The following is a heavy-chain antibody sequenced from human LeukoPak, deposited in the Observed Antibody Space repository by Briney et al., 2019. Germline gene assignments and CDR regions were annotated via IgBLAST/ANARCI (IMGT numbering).Heavy chain of an antibody. D-gene: IGHD2-2*02. CDR3: ALLAYCSSTSCYNRDY. CDR1: GFTFSSYA. Sequence: GGSLRLSCAASGFTFSSYAMHWVRQAPGKGLEWVAVISYDGSNKYYADSVKGRFTISRDNSKNTLYLQMNSLRAEDTAVYYCALLAYCSSTSCYNRDYWGQGTLVTVSS. J-gene: IGHJ4*02. CDR2: ISYDGSNK. V-gene: IGHV3-30-3*01.